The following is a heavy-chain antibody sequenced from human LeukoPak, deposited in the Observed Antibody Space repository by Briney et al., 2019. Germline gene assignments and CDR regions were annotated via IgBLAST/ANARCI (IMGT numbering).Heavy chain of an antibody. J-gene: IGHJ6*02. Sequence: SETLSLTCTVSGGSISSYYWSWIRQPAGKGLGWIGRIYTSGSTNYNPSLKSRVTISVDTSKNQFSLKLSSVTAADTAVYYCARHDNYYYYGMDVWGQGTTVTVSS. V-gene: IGHV4-4*07. CDR3: ARHDNYYYYGMDV. CDR2: IYTSGST. CDR1: GGSISSYY.